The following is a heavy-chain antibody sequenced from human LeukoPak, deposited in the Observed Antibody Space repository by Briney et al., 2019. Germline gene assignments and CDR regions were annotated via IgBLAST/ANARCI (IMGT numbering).Heavy chain of an antibody. D-gene: IGHD2-2*01. CDR1: GFTFSSYA. Sequence: GGSLRLSCAASGFTFSSYAMSWVRQAPGKGLEWVSAISGSIGSTYYADSVKGRFTISRDNSKNTLYLQMNSLRAEDTAVYYCAKVPADPSEPLPPHSFDIWGQGTMVTVSS. CDR3: AKVPADPSEPLPPHSFDI. J-gene: IGHJ3*02. V-gene: IGHV3-23*01. CDR2: ISGSIGST.